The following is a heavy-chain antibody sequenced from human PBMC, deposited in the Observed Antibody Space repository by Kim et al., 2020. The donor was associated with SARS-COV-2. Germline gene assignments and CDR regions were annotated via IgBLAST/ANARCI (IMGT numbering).Heavy chain of an antibody. Sequence: SETLSLTCAVYGGSFSGYYWSWIRQPPGKGLEWIGEINHSGSTNYNPSLKSRVTISVDTSKNQFSLKLSSVTAADTAVYYCASRLPRKLNWFDPWGQGTLVTVSS. V-gene: IGHV4-34*01. D-gene: IGHD6-25*01. CDR3: ASRLPRKLNWFDP. CDR2: INHSGST. CDR1: GGSFSGYY. J-gene: IGHJ5*02.